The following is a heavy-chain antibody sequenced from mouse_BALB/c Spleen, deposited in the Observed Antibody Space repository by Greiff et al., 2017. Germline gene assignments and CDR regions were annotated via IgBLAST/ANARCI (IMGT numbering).Heavy chain of an antibody. V-gene: IGHV1-7*01. J-gene: IGHJ4*01. D-gene: IGHD2-1*01. Sequence: VKLQESGAELAKPGASVKMSCTASGYTFTSYWMHWVKQRPGQGLEWIGYINPSTGYTEYNQKFKDKATLTADKSSSTSYMQLSSLTSEDSAVYYCARRDYGNYRYYAMDYWGQGTSVTVSS. CDR1: GYTFTSYW. CDR2: INPSTGYT. CDR3: ARRDYGNYRYYAMDY.